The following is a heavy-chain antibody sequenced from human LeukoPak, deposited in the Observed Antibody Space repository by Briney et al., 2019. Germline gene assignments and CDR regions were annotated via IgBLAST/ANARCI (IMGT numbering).Heavy chain of an antibody. D-gene: IGHD3-10*02. CDR3: AELGITMIGGV. V-gene: IGHV3-21*01. CDR2: ISTSNNYI. Sequence: SGGSLRLSCVVSGFTFSSYNMNWVRQAPGKGLEWVSSISTSNNYIYYADSVTGRFTISRDNAKNSLYLQMNSLRAEDTAVYYCAELGITMIGGVWGKGTTVTISS. CDR1: GFTFSSYN. J-gene: IGHJ6*04.